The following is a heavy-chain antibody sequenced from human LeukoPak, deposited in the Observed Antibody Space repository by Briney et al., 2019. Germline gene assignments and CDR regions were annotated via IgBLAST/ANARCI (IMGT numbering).Heavy chain of an antibody. J-gene: IGHJ3*02. CDR3: SIGTRGGHGGAFDI. Sequence: GGSLTLSCGACGFSFSNYAMSWVRQAPGKGLDWVSAISGSGGSTYYADSVKGRFTIYRDNSKNTQYVQTNSLRADDTAVGYCSIGTRGGHGGAFDIWGQGTMVTVSS. D-gene: IGHD3-10*01. CDR2: ISGSGGST. V-gene: IGHV3-23*01. CDR1: GFSFSNYA.